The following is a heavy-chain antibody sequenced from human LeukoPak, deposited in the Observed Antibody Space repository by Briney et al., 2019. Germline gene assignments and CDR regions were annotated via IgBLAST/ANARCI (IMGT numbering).Heavy chain of an antibody. CDR1: GNTFSNFD. Sequence: ASVKVSCRVSGNTFSNFDINGVRQASGQGLEWMGWINPNSGNTGYVRKFQGRVTITRNTSISTAYMELNNLKSDDTGVYYCARGPGITIFGVVNKGYYMDVWGKGTTVTVSS. V-gene: IGHV1-8*03. D-gene: IGHD3-3*01. CDR3: ARGPGITIFGVVNKGYYMDV. CDR2: INPNSGNT. J-gene: IGHJ6*03.